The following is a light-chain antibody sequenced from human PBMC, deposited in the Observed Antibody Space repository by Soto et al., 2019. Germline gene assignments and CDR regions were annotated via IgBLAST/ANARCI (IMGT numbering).Light chain of an antibody. Sequence: QSVLTQAPSVSGTPGQRVTISCSGSSSNIGSNTVTWYQQVPGTAPKLLIYSNDQRPSGVPDRFSGSKSGTSASLAIAGLQSEDEADYYCAAWDDSLNGWVFGGGTKVTVL. CDR2: SND. CDR1: SSNIGSNT. V-gene: IGLV1-44*01. J-gene: IGLJ3*02. CDR3: AAWDDSLNGWV.